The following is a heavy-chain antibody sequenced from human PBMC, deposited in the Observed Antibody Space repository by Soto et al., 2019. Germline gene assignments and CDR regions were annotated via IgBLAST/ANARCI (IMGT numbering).Heavy chain of an antibody. J-gene: IGHJ6*02. Sequence: QVQLQQWGAGLLKPSETLSLTCAVYGGSFSGYYWSWIRQPPGKGLEWIGEINHSGSTNYNPSLKSRVTISVDTSKNQFSLKLSSVTAADTAVYYCARGSTIYLYGMDVWGQGTTVTVSS. CDR3: ARGSTIYLYGMDV. CDR2: INHSGST. V-gene: IGHV4-34*01. D-gene: IGHD3-3*01. CDR1: GGSFSGYY.